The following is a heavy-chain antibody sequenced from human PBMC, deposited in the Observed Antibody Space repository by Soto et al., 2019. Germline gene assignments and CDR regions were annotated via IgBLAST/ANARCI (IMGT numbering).Heavy chain of an antibody. J-gene: IGHJ6*01. D-gene: IGHD6-25*01. CDR1: GFTFSSYS. CDR2: ISSSSSYI. CDR3: ARVKDSSGNGGMDV. Sequence: EVQLVESGGGLVKPGGSLSLSCAASGFTFSSYSMNWVRQAPGKGLEWVSSISSSSSYIYYADSVKGRFTISRDNAKNSLYLQMNSLRAEDTAVYYCARVKDSSGNGGMDVLGQGNTVTVSS. V-gene: IGHV3-21*01.